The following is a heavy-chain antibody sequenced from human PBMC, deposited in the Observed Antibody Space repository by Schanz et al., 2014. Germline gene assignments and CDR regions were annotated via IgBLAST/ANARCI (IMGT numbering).Heavy chain of an antibody. CDR3: ARGGRLRFHWFFDL. V-gene: IGHV3-74*01. CDR1: GFTFSDSW. CDR2: TSNDGSFT. Sequence: EVQLVESGGGLVQPGGSLRLSCAASGFTFSDSWMHWVRQAPGKGLVWVSRTSNDGSFTTFADSVKGRFTISRDNAKNTLYLQMNSLRAEDTAVYYCARGGRLRFHWFFDLWGRGTLVTVSS. D-gene: IGHD1-26*01. J-gene: IGHJ2*01.